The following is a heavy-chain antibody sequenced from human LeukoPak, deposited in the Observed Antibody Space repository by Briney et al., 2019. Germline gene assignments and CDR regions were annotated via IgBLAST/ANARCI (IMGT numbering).Heavy chain of an antibody. V-gene: IGHV4-38-2*02. D-gene: IGHD4-17*01. CDR2: IYYSGST. CDR1: GYSISSGYY. Sequence: SETLSLTCTVSGYSISSGYYWGWIRQPPGKGLEWIGSIYYSGSTYYNPSLKSRVTISVDTSKNQFSLKLSSVTAADTAVYYCARKGMYGDYAWFDPWGQGTLVTVSS. CDR3: ARKGMYGDYAWFDP. J-gene: IGHJ5*02.